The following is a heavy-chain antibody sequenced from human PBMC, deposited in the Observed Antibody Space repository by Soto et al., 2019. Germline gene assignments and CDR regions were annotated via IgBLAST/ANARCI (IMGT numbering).Heavy chain of an antibody. CDR3: ARMATFGSLNWFDP. D-gene: IGHD3-16*01. CDR1: GYSFTNND. V-gene: IGHV1-8*01. CDR2: MNPGSGDT. J-gene: IGHJ5*02. Sequence: QVQLVQSGAEVREPGASVKVSCKASGYSFTNNDVSWVRQATGQGLEWMGWMNPGSGDTGYAQKFQGRVTMTRDISIATAYMELGSLRSDDTAIYYCARMATFGSLNWFDPWGQGTLVTVSS.